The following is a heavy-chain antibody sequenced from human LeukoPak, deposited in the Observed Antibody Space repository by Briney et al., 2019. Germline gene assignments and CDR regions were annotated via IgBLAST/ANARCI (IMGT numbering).Heavy chain of an antibody. D-gene: IGHD3-10*01. V-gene: IGHV1-2*02. CDR1: HYNLTNYG. CDR3: ARGRGSGKLDY. CDR2: INPNSGGT. J-gene: IGHJ4*02. Sequence: ASVKVSCKASHYNLTNYGINWVRQAPGQGLEWMGWINPNSGGTNYAQKFQGRVTMTRDTSISTAYMELSRLRSDDTAVYYCARGRGSGKLDYWGQGTLVTVSS.